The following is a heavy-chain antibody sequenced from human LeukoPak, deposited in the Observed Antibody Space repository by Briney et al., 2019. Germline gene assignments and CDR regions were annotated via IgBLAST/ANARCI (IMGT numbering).Heavy chain of an antibody. CDR1: GFTFSSYS. J-gene: IGHJ4*02. CDR3: ARLSYYYDSSGYYLEGFDY. D-gene: IGHD3-22*01. Sequence: PGGSLRLSCAASGFTFSSYSMNWVRQAPGKGLEWVSSISSSSSYIYYADSVKGRFTISRDNAKSSLYLQMNRLRAEDTAVYYCARLSYYYDSSGYYLEGFDYWGQGTLVTVSS. CDR2: ISSSSSYI. V-gene: IGHV3-21*01.